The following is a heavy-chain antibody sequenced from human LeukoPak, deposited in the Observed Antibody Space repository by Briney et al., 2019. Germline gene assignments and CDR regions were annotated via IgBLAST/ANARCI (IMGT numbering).Heavy chain of an antibody. CDR3: ASSRGYCSGGSCHNFDY. J-gene: IGHJ4*02. V-gene: IGHV3-53*01. D-gene: IGHD2-15*01. CDR2: IYSGGST. Sequence: GGSLRLSCAASGFTVSSNYMSWVRQAPGKGLEWVSVIYSGGSTYYADSVKGRFTISRDNSKNTLYLQMNSLRAEDTAVYYCASSRGYCSGGSCHNFDYWGQGTLVTVSS. CDR1: GFTVSSNY.